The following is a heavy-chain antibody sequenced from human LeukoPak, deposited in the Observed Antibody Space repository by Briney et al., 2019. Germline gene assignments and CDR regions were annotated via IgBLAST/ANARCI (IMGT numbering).Heavy chain of an antibody. CDR2: ISYDGSNK. J-gene: IGHJ4*02. Sequence: TGGSLRLSCAASGFTFSSYAMHWVRQAPGKGLEWVAVISYDGSNKYYADSVKGRFTISRDNSKNTLYLQMNSLRAEDTAVYYCASWKSYWGQGTLVTVSS. V-gene: IGHV3-30*04. CDR1: GFTFSSYA. CDR3: ASWKSY. D-gene: IGHD1-1*01.